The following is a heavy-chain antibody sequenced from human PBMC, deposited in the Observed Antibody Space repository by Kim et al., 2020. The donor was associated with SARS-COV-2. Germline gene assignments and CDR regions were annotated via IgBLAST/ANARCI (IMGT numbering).Heavy chain of an antibody. Sequence: ANYAQKFQGRVTITADKSTSTAYMELSSLRSEDTAVYYCARNGLSGRWGYWGQGTLVTVSS. D-gene: IGHD3-16*01. J-gene: IGHJ4*02. CDR2: A. CDR3: ARNGLSGRWGY. V-gene: IGHV1-69*02.